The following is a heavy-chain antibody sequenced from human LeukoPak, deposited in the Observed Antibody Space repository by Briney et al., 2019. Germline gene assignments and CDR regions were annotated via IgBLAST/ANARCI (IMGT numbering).Heavy chain of an antibody. CDR2: IYYSGST. CDR3: ARSRYFDWLYIFDY. D-gene: IGHD3-9*01. Sequence: SETLSLTCTVSGGSISRYYWSWIRQPPGKGLEWIGYIYYSGSTNYNPSLKSRVTISVDTSKNQFSLKLSSVTAADTAVYYCARSRYFDWLYIFDYWGQGTLVTVSS. J-gene: IGHJ4*02. CDR1: GGSISRYY. V-gene: IGHV4-59*01.